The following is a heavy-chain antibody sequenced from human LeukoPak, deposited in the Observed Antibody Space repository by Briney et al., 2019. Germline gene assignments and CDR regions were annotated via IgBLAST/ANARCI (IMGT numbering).Heavy chain of an antibody. CDR1: GFTFSSYG. CDR3: ARDGNQYSSSWYPEYFQH. V-gene: IGHV3-33*01. CDR2: IWYDGSNK. D-gene: IGHD6-13*01. J-gene: IGHJ1*01. Sequence: GRSLRLSCAASGFTFSSYGMHWVRQAPGKGLEWVAVIWYDGSNKYYADSVKGRFTISRDNSKNTLYLQVNSLRAEDTAVYYCARDGNQYSSSWYPEYFQHWGQGTLVTVSS.